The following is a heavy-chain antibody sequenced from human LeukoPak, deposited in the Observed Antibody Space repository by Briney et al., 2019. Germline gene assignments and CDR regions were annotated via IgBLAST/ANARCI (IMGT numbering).Heavy chain of an antibody. J-gene: IGHJ3*01. CDR2: IFHIGVT. Sequence: SETLSLTCAVSGGSISSAHWWSWVRQPPGKSLEWIGEIFHIGVTNYKPSLKSRVSMSVDKSRHQFSLNLRSMTAADTAVYFCARGGRSALDAWGPGTKVIVSS. CDR3: ARGGRSALDA. CDR1: GGSISSAHW. V-gene: IGHV4-4*02.